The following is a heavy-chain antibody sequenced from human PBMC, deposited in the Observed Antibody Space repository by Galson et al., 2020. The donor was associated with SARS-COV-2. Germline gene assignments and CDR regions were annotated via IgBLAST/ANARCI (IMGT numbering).Heavy chain of an antibody. J-gene: IGHJ5*02. D-gene: IGHD3-22*01. CDR1: GYTFTGYY. CDR3: AREYYYDSSGYFLNWFDP. V-gene: IGHV1-2*02. Sequence: ASVKVSCKASGYTFTGYYMHWVRQAPGQGLEWMGWINPNSGGTNYAQKFQGRATMTRDTSISTAYMELSRLRSDDTAVYYCAREYYYDSSGYFLNWFDPWGQGTLVTVSS. CDR2: INPNSGGT.